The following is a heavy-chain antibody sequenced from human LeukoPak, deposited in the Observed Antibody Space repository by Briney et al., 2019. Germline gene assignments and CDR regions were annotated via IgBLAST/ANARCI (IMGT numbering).Heavy chain of an antibody. D-gene: IGHD3-3*01. Sequence: ASVKVSCKASGYTFTSYGISWVRQAPGKGLEWRGWISASNGNTNYAQKLQGRVTMTTDTSTSTAYMELRSLRSDDTAVYYCARDSGYYDFWSGYYPFDYWGQGTLVTVSS. V-gene: IGHV1-18*01. J-gene: IGHJ4*02. CDR3: ARDSGYYDFWSGYYPFDY. CDR1: GYTFTSYG. CDR2: ISASNGNT.